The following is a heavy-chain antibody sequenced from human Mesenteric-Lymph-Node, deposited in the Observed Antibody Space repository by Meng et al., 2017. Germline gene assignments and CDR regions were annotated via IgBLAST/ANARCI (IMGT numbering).Heavy chain of an antibody. D-gene: IGHD6-19*01. V-gene: IGHV3-30*03. CDR2: ISYDGSNK. J-gene: IGHJ4*02. CDR3: ARDLYSSGGFDY. CDR1: GFTFDDHG. Sequence: GESLKISCVASGFTFDDHGMSWVRQAPGKGLEWVAVISYDGSNKYYADSVKGRFTISRDNSKNTLYLQMNSLRAEDTAVYYCARDLYSSGGFDYWGQGTLVTVSS.